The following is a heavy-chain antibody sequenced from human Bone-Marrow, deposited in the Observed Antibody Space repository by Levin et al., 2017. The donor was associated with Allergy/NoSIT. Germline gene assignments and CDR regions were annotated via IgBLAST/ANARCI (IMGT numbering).Heavy chain of an antibody. Sequence: GESLKISCAASGFTFSNAWMSWVRQAPGKGLEWVGRIKSKTDGGTTDYAAPVKGRFTISRDDSKNTLYLQMNSLKTEDTAVYYCTAGDYGDYEEDAFDIWGQGTMVTVSS. CDR3: TAGDYGDYEEDAFDI. J-gene: IGHJ3*02. CDR1: GFTFSNAW. CDR2: IKSKTDGGTT. D-gene: IGHD4-17*01. V-gene: IGHV3-15*01.